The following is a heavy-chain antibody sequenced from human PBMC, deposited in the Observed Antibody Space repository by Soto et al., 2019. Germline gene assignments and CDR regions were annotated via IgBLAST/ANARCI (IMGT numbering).Heavy chain of an antibody. CDR2: IYYSGST. V-gene: IGHV4-59*01. Sequence: SETLSLTCPVSGGSISSYYCSWVRPPPGKGLGWVGYIYYSGSTNYNPSLKSRVTISVETSKNQFSLKLSSVPAADTAVYYCARGSDCTNGVCDNYYYYYMDVWGKGTTVTVSS. CDR3: ARGSDCTNGVCDNYYYYYMDV. D-gene: IGHD2-8*01. J-gene: IGHJ6*03. CDR1: GGSISSYY.